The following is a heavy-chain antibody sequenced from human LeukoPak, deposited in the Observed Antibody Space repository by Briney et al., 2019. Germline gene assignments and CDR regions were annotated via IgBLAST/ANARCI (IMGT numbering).Heavy chain of an antibody. CDR3: ARADVYGGDPLDAFDI. J-gene: IGHJ3*02. CDR1: RDFTDTYY. CDR2: ISYSGST. D-gene: IGHD2-21*02. Sequence: SETLSLTCSVSRDFTDTYYWNWIRRLPGKGLEWIGYISYSGSTNYNPSLKSRATISIDRSKKQFSLRLTSVAAPDTAIYYCARADVYGGDPLDAFDIWGQGTMVDVSS. V-gene: IGHV4-59*08.